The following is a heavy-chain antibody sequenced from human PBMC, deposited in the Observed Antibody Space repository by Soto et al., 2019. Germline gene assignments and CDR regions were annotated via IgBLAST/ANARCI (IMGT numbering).Heavy chain of an antibody. CDR1: GYTFTSYG. CDR3: AGSDYYDSSGYYYRRTLDI. Sequence: ASVKVSCKASGYTFTSYGISWVRQAPGQGLEWMGWISAYNGNTNYAQKLQGRVTMTTDTSTSTAYMELRSLRSDDTAVYYCAGSDYYDSSGYYYRRTLDIWGQRTMVTVSS. CDR2: ISAYNGNT. D-gene: IGHD3-22*01. V-gene: IGHV1-18*01. J-gene: IGHJ3*02.